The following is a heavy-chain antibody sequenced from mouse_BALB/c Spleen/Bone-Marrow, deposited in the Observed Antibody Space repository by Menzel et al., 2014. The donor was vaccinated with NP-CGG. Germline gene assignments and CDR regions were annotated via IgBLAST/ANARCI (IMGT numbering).Heavy chain of an antibody. D-gene: IGHD1-2*01. CDR1: GFDFSTFW. J-gene: IGHJ3*01. CDR2: INPDRSTI. CDR3: ARLHYYGYGAY. Sequence: EVKLMESGGGLVQPGGSLKLSCAASGFDFSTFWMSWVRQAPGKGLEWIGEINPDRSTINYRPSLKDKFIISGDNTKNTLYLLLSKVRSEDTALYYCARLHYYGYGAYWGQGTLVTVS. V-gene: IGHV4-1*02.